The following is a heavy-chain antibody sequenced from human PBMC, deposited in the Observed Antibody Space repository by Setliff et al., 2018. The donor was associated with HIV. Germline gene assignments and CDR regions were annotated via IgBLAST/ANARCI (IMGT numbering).Heavy chain of an antibody. CDR3: ARSPSYRSSWEYYFDY. CDR2: IYTSRGT. CDR1: GGSISGYH. Sequence: SETLSLTCTVSGGSISGYHWNWLRQTPGKGLEWIGYIYTSRGTNYNHSLRTRVIISVDTSNQFSLKLSSVTAADAAVYYCARSPSYRSSWEYYFDYWGQGMLVTSPQ. V-gene: IGHV4-4*09. J-gene: IGHJ4*02. D-gene: IGHD6-13*01.